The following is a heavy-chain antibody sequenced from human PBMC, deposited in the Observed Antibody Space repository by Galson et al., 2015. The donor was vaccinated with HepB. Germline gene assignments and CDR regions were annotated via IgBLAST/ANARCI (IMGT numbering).Heavy chain of an antibody. Sequence: SLRLSCAASGFTVSSNYMSWVRQAPGKGLEWVSVIYSGGSTYYADSVKGRFTISRDNSKNTLYLQMNSLRAEDTAVYYCARGSGYEDYYYGMDVWGQGTTVTVSS. CDR3: ARGSGYEDYYYGMDV. D-gene: IGHD5-12*01. CDR2: IYSGGST. J-gene: IGHJ6*02. CDR1: GFTVSSNY. V-gene: IGHV3-53*01.